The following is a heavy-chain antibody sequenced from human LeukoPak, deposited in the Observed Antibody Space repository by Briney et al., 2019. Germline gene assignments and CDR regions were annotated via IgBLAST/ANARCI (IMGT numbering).Heavy chain of an antibody. J-gene: IGHJ6*02. V-gene: IGHV1-69*13. Sequence: GASVKVSCKASGGTFSSYAISWVRQAPGQGLEWMGGIIPIFGTANYAQKFQGRVTITADESTSTAYMELSSLRSEDTAVYYCARGTMVRGVMREYYYYYYGMDVWGQGTRSPSP. CDR3: ARGTMVRGVMREYYYYYYGMDV. D-gene: IGHD3-10*01. CDR1: GGTFSSYA. CDR2: IIPIFGTA.